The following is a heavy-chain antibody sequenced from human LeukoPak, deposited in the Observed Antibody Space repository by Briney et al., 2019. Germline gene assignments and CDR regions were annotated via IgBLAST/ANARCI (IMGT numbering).Heavy chain of an antibody. V-gene: IGHV4-59*01. CDR2: IYYSGST. D-gene: IGHD4-17*01. CDR1: GGSISSYY. Sequence: SETLSLTCTVSGGSISSYYWSWIRQPPGKGLEWIGYIYYSGSTNYNPSLKSRVTISVDTSKNQFSLKLSSVTAADTAVYYCASSDDLRPFDYWGQGTLVTVSS. J-gene: IGHJ4*02. CDR3: ASSDDLRPFDY.